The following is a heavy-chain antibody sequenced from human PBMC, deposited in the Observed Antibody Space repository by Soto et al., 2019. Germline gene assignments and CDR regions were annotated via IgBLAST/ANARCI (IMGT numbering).Heavy chain of an antibody. V-gene: IGHV3-23*01. CDR1: GFTFSSYA. J-gene: IGHJ3*02. CDR3: AKDLDCSSTSCYDAFDI. CDR2: ISGSGGRT. D-gene: IGHD2-2*01. Sequence: EVQLLESGGGLVQPGGSLRLSCAASGFTFSSYAMSWVRQAPGKGLEWVSAISGSGGRTYYADSVKGRFTISRDNSKNTQYLQMNSLRAEDTAVYYCAKDLDCSSTSCYDAFDIWGQGTMVTVSS.